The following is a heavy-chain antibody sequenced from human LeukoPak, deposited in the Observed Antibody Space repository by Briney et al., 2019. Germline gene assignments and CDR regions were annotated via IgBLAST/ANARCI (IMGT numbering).Heavy chain of an antibody. CDR1: GFTVSSYY. CDR2: IYSGGST. V-gene: IGHV3-53*01. J-gene: IGHJ4*02. Sequence: PGGSLRLSCVASGFTVSSYYVSWVRQAPGKGLEWVSVIYSGGSTYYADSVEGRFTVSRDNSKNTLYLEMRSLRAEDTAVYYCARGRVTTSGGGGLYYFDYWGQGTLVTASS. CDR3: ARGRVTTSGGGGLYYFDY. D-gene: IGHD5-12*01.